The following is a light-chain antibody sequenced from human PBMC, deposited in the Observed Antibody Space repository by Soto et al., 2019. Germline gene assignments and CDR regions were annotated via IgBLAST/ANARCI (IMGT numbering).Light chain of an antibody. J-gene: IGLJ1*01. CDR1: NIGGKS. CDR2: DDS. CDR3: QVWDDNSDHHV. Sequence: SYELTQTSSVSVAPGQTARISCGGNNIGGKSVHWYQQKPGQAPVVVVYDDSDRPSGIPERFSGSNSGNTATLTISWVEAGDEADYHCQVWDDNSDHHVFGTGTKLTVL. V-gene: IGLV3-21*02.